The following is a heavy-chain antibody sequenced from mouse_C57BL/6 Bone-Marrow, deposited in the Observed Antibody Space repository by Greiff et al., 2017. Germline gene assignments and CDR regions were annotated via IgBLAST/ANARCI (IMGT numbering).Heavy chain of an antibody. Sequence: VHVKQSGAELVRPGASVKLSCTASGFNIKDDYMHWVKQRPEQGLEWIGWIDPENGATEYASKFPGKATITEYPSSNTAYLQLSILTSEDTAVDYCTTLGDYGFDYWGQGTTLTVSS. CDR2: IDPENGAT. CDR3: TTLGDYGFDY. CDR1: GFNIKDDY. V-gene: IGHV14-4*01. D-gene: IGHD2-4*01. J-gene: IGHJ2*01.